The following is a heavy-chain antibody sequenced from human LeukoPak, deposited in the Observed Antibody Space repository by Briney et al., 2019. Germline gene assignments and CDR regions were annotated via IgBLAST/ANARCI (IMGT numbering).Heavy chain of an antibody. D-gene: IGHD1-26*01. J-gene: IGHJ6*02. CDR2: MNPNSGNT. Sequence: ASVKVSCKASGYTFTSYDINWVRQATGQGLEWMGWMNPNSGNTGYAQKFQGRVTMTRDTSISTAYMELSRLRSDDTAVYYCARCRSWGPSIGMDVWGQGTTVTVSS. CDR1: GYTFTSYD. CDR3: ARCRSWGPSIGMDV. V-gene: IGHV1-8*01.